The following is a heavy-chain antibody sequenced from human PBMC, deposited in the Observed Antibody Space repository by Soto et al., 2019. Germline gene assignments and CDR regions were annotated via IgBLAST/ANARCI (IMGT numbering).Heavy chain of an antibody. CDR1: GFTFSGSA. Sequence: EVQLVESGGGLVQPGGSLKLSCAASGFTFSGSAMHWVRQASGKGLEWVGRIRSKANSYATAYAASVKGRFTISRDDSKNTAYLQMNSLKTEDTAVYYCTRRVRWPLFWFDPWGQGTLVTVSS. J-gene: IGHJ5*02. D-gene: IGHD2-15*01. CDR3: TRRVRWPLFWFDP. CDR2: IRSKANSYAT. V-gene: IGHV3-73*02.